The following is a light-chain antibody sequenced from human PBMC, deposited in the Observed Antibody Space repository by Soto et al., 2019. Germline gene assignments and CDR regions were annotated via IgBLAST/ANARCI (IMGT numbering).Light chain of an antibody. CDR3: QQTSDFPRT. CDR1: RDISNS. CDR2: GAS. Sequence: DIQMTQSPSSVSASVGDRLTITCRASRDISNSLAWYQQTPGKAPKLLLRGASSLHRGVPSRFSGGGAGTEFPRTISSLQPEDFATYYCQQTSDFPRTFGQGTKV. J-gene: IGKJ1*01. V-gene: IGKV1-12*01.